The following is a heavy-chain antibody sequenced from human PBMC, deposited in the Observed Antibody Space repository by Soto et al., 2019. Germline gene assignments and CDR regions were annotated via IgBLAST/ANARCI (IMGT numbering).Heavy chain of an antibody. D-gene: IGHD3-22*01. V-gene: IGHV1-69*06. CDR2: IIPIFGTA. CDR1: GGTFSSYA. Sequence: QVQLVQSGAEVKKPGSSVKVSCKASGGTFSSYAISWVRQAPGQGLEWMGGIIPIFGTANYAQKLQGRVTNTAKKSTSRVDMELSSLRSEDTAVYYFARSSEHLKYYCDSSGYYNWFDPRGQGTLVTVSS. J-gene: IGHJ5*02. CDR3: ARSSEHLKYYCDSSGYYNWFDP.